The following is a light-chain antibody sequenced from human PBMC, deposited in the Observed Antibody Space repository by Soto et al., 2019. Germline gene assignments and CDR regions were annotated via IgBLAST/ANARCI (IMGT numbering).Light chain of an antibody. CDR1: SSDVGGYNY. CDR2: EVS. J-gene: IGLJ3*02. Sequence: QSVLTQPASVSGSPGQSITISCTGTSSDVGGYNYVSWYQQHPGKAPKLMIYEVSNRPSGVSNRFSGSKSGNTASLTISGHQAEDEADYYGSSYTSSSTRVFGGGTKRTVL. CDR3: SSYTSSSTRV. V-gene: IGLV2-14*01.